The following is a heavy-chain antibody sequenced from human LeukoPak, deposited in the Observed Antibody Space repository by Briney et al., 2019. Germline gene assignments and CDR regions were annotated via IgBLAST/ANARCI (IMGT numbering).Heavy chain of an antibody. CDR3: ARGPNRYCSGGSCYLDY. CDR1: GGSFSGYY. Sequence: SETLSLTCAVYGGSFSGYYWSWIRQPPGKGLEWIGEINHSGSTNYNPSLKSRVTISVDTSKNQFSLKLGSVTAADTAVYYCARGPNRYCSGGSCYLDYWGQGTLVTVSS. V-gene: IGHV4-34*01. J-gene: IGHJ4*02. CDR2: INHSGST. D-gene: IGHD2-15*01.